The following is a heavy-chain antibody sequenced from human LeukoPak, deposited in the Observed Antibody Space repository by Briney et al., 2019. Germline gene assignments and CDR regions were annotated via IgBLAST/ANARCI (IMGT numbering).Heavy chain of an antibody. Sequence: ASVKVSCKASGYTFTSYYMHWVRQAPGQGLEWMGWISAYNGNTNYAQKLQGRVTMTTDTSTSTAYMELRSLRSDDTAVYYCARQITENYYDSSGYLSPWGQGTLVTVSS. CDR2: ISAYNGNT. CDR3: ARQITENYYDSSGYLSP. CDR1: GYTFTSYY. J-gene: IGHJ5*02. D-gene: IGHD3-22*01. V-gene: IGHV1-18*04.